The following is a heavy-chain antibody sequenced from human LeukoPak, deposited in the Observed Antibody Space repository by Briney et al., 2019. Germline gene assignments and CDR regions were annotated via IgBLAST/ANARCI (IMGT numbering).Heavy chain of an antibody. CDR2: VFYSGST. Sequence: SETLSLTCNVSGSSMRPYYWTWIRQSPGKGLEWIGYVFYSGSTTYNLSLKSRVTISVDTTNNHFSLRLSSVTAADTAVYYCARVNPYYYYMDVWGKGTTVTVSS. V-gene: IGHV4-59*01. J-gene: IGHJ6*03. CDR3: ARVNPYYYYMDV. CDR1: GSSMRPYY.